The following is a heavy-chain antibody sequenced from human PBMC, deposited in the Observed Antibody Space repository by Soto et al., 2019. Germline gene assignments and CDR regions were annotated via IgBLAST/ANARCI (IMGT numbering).Heavy chain of an antibody. V-gene: IGHV3-23*01. CDR2: ITDSVGST. CDR3: TKDSGWLHYY. D-gene: IGHD5-12*01. Sequence: GSXRLSCSASGFSFITSGMSWVRQAPGRGLEWVSGITDSVGSTYYVDSVKGRFTISRDNSKNTLSLEMNSLRAEDTAVYYCTKDSGWLHYYWGQGTLVTVSS. J-gene: IGHJ4*02. CDR1: GFSFITSG.